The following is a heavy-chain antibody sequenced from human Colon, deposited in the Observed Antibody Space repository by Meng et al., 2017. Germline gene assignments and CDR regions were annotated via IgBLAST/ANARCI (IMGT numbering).Heavy chain of an antibody. J-gene: IGHJ4*02. D-gene: IGHD6-19*01. V-gene: IGHV4-61*02. CDR3: ARDRAVAGTKLFEY. CDR2: IYTSGTT. Sequence: LRLSCTVSGDSISSGSYYWSWLRQPAGKGLEWIGRIYTSGTTNYNPSLKSRVTMSVDTSKNQFSLNLNSVTDADTAVYYCARDRAVAGTKLFEYWGQGTLVTVSS. CDR1: GDSISSGSYY.